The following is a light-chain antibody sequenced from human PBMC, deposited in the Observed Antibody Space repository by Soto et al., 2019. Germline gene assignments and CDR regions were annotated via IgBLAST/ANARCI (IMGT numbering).Light chain of an antibody. J-gene: IGKJ5*01. Sequence: EVVLTQSPGTLSLSPGERATLSCRASQSVSISYFAWYQQKPGQAPRLLIDATSRGATGIPGRFSGSGSGTDFTLTISRLEPDVFAVYCRQQRSKWPITFGQGTRLEIK. V-gene: IGKV3D-20*02. CDR2: ATS. CDR3: QQRSKWPIT. CDR1: QSVSISY.